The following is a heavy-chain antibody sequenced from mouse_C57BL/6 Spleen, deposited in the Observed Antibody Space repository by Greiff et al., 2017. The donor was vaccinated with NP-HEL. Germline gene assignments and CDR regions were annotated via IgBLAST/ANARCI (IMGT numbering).Heavy chain of an antibody. V-gene: IGHV1-82*01. CDR3: ARDDLAPY. CDR2: IYPGDGDT. J-gene: IGHJ3*01. D-gene: IGHD2-3*01. CDR1: GYAFSSSW. Sequence: VKLMESGPELVKPGASVKISCKASGYAFSSSWMNWVKQRPGKGLEWIGRIYPGDGDTNYNGKFKGKATLTADKSSSTAYMQLSSLTSEDSAVYFCARDDLAPYWGQGTLVTVSA.